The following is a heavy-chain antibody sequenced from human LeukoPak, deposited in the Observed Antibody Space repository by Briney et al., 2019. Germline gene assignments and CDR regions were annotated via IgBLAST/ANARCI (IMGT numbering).Heavy chain of an antibody. Sequence: GGSLRLSCAASGFTFSSYAMHWVRQAPGKGLEWVAVISYDGSNKYYADSVKGRFTISRDNSKNTLYLQMNSLRAEDTAVYYCAREGPHYDSLDYWGQGTQVTVSS. CDR2: ISYDGSNK. CDR3: AREGPHYDSLDY. J-gene: IGHJ4*02. V-gene: IGHV3-30*04. CDR1: GFTFSSYA. D-gene: IGHD3-22*01.